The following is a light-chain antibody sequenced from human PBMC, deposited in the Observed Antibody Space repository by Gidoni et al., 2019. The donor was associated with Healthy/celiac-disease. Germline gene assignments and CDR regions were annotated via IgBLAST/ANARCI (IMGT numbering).Light chain of an antibody. CDR3: QQSYSSPPT. CDR2: DAS. CDR1: QSISSY. Sequence: DLQMTQSPSSLSASVGDRVTITCRASQSISSYLNWYQQKPGKAPKLLIYDASSLQSGVPSRFSGSRSGTDFTLTISSLQPEDFATYYCQQSYSSPPTFXGXTKVEIK. V-gene: IGKV1-39*01. J-gene: IGKJ4*01.